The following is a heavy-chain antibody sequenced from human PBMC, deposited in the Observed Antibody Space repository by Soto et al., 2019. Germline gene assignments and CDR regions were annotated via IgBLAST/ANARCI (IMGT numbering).Heavy chain of an antibody. V-gene: IGHV1-8*01. Sequence: VRQATGQGLEWMGWMNPNSGNTGYAQKFQGRVTMTRNTSISTAYMELSSLRSDDTAVYYCAREGPQHYYYYYYMDVWGKGTTVTVSS. CDR3: AREGPQHYYYYYYMDV. J-gene: IGHJ6*03. CDR2: MNPNSGNT.